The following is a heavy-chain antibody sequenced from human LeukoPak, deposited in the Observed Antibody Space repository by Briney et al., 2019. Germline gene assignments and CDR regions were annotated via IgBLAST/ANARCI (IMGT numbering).Heavy chain of an antibody. CDR3: ATYDSWSGYNIAY. CDR2: INRDGSEK. J-gene: IGHJ4*02. V-gene: IGHV3-7*03. Sequence: GGSLRLSCAASGFVVGGNYMSWVRQAPGEGLEWMTNINRDGSEKNYVDSVKGRFTITRDNAENSLYLQMNSLKVEDSAIYYCATYDSWSGYNIAYWGQGTLVTVSS. D-gene: IGHD3-3*01. CDR1: GFVVGGNY.